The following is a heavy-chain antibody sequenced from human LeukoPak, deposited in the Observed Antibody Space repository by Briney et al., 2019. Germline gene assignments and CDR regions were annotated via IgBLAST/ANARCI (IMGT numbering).Heavy chain of an antibody. D-gene: IGHD1-26*01. Sequence: PSETLSLTCAVSGGSISSGGYSWSWIRQPPGTGLEWIGYIYHSGSTYYNPSLKSRVTISVDRSKNQFSLKLSSVTAADTAVYYCARSRAFNSGAFDPWGQGSLVTVSS. J-gene: IGHJ5*02. CDR1: GGSISSGGYS. CDR2: IYHSGST. CDR3: ARSRAFNSGAFDP. V-gene: IGHV4-30-2*01.